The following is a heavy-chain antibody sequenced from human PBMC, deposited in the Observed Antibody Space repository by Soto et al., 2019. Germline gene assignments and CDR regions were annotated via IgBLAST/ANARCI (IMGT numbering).Heavy chain of an antibody. CDR1: GFTFSSYA. Sequence: GGSLRLSCAASGFTFSSYAMHWVRQAPGKGLEWVAVISYDGSNKYYADSVKGRFTISRDNSKNTLYLQMSSLRAEYTAVYYCARDREYDFWSGPANPPHDYWGQGTLVTVSS. J-gene: IGHJ4*02. D-gene: IGHD3-3*01. V-gene: IGHV3-30-3*01. CDR3: ARDREYDFWSGPANPPHDY. CDR2: ISYDGSNK.